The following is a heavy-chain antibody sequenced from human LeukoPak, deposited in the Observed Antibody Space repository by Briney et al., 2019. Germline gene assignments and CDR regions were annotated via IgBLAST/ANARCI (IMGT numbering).Heavy chain of an antibody. CDR3: AREGIVGAFDY. CDR1: GFTFSSYE. D-gene: IGHD1-26*01. CDR2: ISSSGSTI. V-gene: IGHV3-48*03. J-gene: IGHJ4*02. Sequence: GLLRLSCAASGFTFSSYEMNWVRQAPGKGLEWVSYISSSGSTIYYADSVKGRFTISRDNAKNSLYLQMNSLRAEGTAVYYCAREGIVGAFDYWGQGTLVTVSS.